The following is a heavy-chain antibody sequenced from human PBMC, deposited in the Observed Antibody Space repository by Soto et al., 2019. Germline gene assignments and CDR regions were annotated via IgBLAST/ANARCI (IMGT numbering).Heavy chain of an antibody. J-gene: IGHJ5*02. Sequence: NPSETLSLTCTVSGGSISSGGYYWSWIRQHPGKGLEWIGYIYYSGSTYYNPSLKSRVTISVDTSKNQFSLKLSSVIAADTAVYYCASFYSDYDFWSGYSKWFDPWGQGTLVTVSS. CDR2: IYYSGST. CDR3: ASFYSDYDFWSGYSKWFDP. V-gene: IGHV4-31*03. D-gene: IGHD3-3*01. CDR1: GGSISSGGYY.